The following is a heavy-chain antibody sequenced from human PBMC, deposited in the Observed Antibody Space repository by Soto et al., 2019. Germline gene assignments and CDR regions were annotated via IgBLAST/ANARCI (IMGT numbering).Heavy chain of an antibody. V-gene: IGHV4-59*08. CDR2: IYYSGST. CDR1: GGSVSFNY. Sequence: SETLSLTCTVSGGSVSFNYWSWIRQPPGKGLEWIGYIYYSGSTNYNPSLKGRVTMSVDTSRNQVSLKLSSVTAADTAVYYCARHGPYFDYWGQGTLVTVSS. CDR3: ARHGPYFDY. J-gene: IGHJ4*02.